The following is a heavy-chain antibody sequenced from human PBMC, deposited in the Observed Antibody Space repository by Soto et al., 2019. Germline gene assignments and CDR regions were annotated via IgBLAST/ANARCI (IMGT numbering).Heavy chain of an antibody. V-gene: IGHV3-23*01. CDR3: AKDIRFLEWFDP. J-gene: IGHJ5*02. Sequence: GGSLRLSCAASGFTFSSYAMSWVRQAPGKGLEWVPAISGSGGSTYYADSVKGRFTSSRDNSKNTLYLQMNSLRAEDTAVYYCAKDIRFLEWFDPWGQGTLVTVSS. D-gene: IGHD3-3*01. CDR1: GFTFSSYA. CDR2: ISGSGGST.